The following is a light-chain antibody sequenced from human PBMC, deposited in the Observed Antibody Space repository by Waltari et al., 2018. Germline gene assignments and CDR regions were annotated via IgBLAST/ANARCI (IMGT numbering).Light chain of an antibody. CDR3: QVWDDTTDSGV. CDR1: NIERKS. Sequence: YVVTQPPSVSVAPGQTATLTCGGENIERKSVNWYPQKPGQAPVLVMFYDSDRPSGIPERFSGSNSGNTATLTISWVEAGDEADYHCQVWDDTTDSGVFGGGTRLTVL. J-gene: IGLJ3*02. V-gene: IGLV3-21*04. CDR2: YDS.